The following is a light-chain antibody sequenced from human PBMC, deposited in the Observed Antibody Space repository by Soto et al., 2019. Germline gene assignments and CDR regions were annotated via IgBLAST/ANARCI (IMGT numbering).Light chain of an antibody. Sequence: DIQMTQSPSTLSGSVGDRVTITCRASQTISSWLAWYQQKPGKAPKLLIYKASTLKSGVPSRFSGSESGTEFTLTISSLEPDDFATYYCHHYISYSEVFGQWTKVELK. J-gene: IGKJ1*01. CDR2: KAS. CDR3: HHYISYSEV. V-gene: IGKV1-5*03. CDR1: QTISSW.